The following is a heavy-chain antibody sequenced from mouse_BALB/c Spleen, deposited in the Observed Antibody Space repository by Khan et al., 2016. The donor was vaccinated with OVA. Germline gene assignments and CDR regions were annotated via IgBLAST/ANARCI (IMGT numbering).Heavy chain of an antibody. CDR2: IWTDGST. J-gene: IGHJ4*01. D-gene: IGHD2-10*01. V-gene: IGHV2-6-1*01. Sequence: QMQLEESGPALVAPSQSLSITCTISGFSLTNYGVHWVRQPPGKGLEWLVLIWTDGSTTYNSALNSRLSISKDNSTSQVFLKMNSLQTDDTAMYYCARQPYYHYYIMDYWGQGTSVTVSS. CDR3: ARQPYYHYYIMDY. CDR1: GFSLTNYG.